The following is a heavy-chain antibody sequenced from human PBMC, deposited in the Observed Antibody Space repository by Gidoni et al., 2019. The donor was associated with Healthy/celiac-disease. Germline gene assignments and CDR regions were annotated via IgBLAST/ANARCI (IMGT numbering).Heavy chain of an antibody. CDR2: IIPIVGTA. J-gene: IGHJ5*02. CDR3: ARATVGRIAAAGWFDP. Sequence: QVQLVQSGAEVKKPGSSVKVSCKASGGTFSSYAISWVRQAPGQGLEWMGGIIPIVGTANYAQKFQGRVTITADKSTSTAYMELSSLRSEDTAVYYCARATVGRIAAAGWFDPWGQGTLVTVSS. D-gene: IGHD6-13*01. V-gene: IGHV1-69*06. CDR1: GGTFSSYA.